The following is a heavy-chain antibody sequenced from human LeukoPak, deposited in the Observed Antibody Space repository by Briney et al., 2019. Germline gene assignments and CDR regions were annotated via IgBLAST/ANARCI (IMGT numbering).Heavy chain of an antibody. D-gene: IGHD3-3*01. J-gene: IGHJ5*01. V-gene: IGHV1-2*06. CDR1: GNTFIDYY. CDR3: ARDRLRLLEFGQDKPNWFDS. CDR2: INPNSGGT. Sequence: ASVKVSCKASGNTFIDYYMHWVRQAPGQGLEWVGRINPNSGGTNYAQKFQGRVTMTIDTSINTSYMELNRLTSDDAAVYYCARDRLRLLEFGQDKPNWFDSWGQGTLVTVSS.